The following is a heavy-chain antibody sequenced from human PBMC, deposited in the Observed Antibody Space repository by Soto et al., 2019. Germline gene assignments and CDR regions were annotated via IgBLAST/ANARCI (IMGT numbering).Heavy chain of an antibody. CDR2: IYPGDSDT. CDR1: GYSFTSYW. J-gene: IGHJ5*02. Sequence: PGESLKISCKGSGYSFTSYWIGWVRQMPVKCLEWMGIIYPGDSDTRYTPSFQGQVTISADKSISTAYLQWSSLKASDTAMYYCARHPPSIAAAGTGWFDPWGQGTLVTVSS. D-gene: IGHD6-13*01. V-gene: IGHV5-51*01. CDR3: ARHPPSIAAAGTGWFDP.